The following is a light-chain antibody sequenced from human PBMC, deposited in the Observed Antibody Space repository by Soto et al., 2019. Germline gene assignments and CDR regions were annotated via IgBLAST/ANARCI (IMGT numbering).Light chain of an antibody. CDR1: QSVSSD. J-gene: IGKJ4*01. V-gene: IGKV3-11*01. CDR3: QQRSNWPPLT. Sequence: EIVLTQSPATLSLSPGERATLSCRASQSVSSDLAWYQQKPGQAPRLLIYDASNRATGIPARFSGSGSGTDFTLTISSLEPEDFAVYYCQQRSNWPPLTFGGGNKVEIK. CDR2: DAS.